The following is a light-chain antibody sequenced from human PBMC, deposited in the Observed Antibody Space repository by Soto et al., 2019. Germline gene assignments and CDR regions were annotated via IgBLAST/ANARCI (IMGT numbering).Light chain of an antibody. CDR1: SSDVGGYNY. Sequence: QSALTQPASVSGSPGQSITISCTGTSSDVGGYNYVSWYQQHPGKAPKLMIYEVSNRPSGVSNRFSGSKSGNTASLTISGLQAEDGADYYCSSYTTISTLEVFGGGTKVTVL. J-gene: IGLJ3*02. CDR3: SSYTTISTLEV. CDR2: EVS. V-gene: IGLV2-14*01.